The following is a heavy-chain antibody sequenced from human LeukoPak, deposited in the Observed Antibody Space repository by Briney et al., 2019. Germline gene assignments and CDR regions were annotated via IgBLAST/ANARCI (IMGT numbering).Heavy chain of an antibody. CDR2: IIPILGIA. V-gene: IGHV1-69*04. J-gene: IGHJ4*02. Sequence: GALVKVSCKASGYTFTSYGISWVRQAPGQGLEWMGRIIPILGIANYAQKFQGRVTITADKSTSIAYMELSSLRSEDTAVYYCARSGDEDTAMSIDYWGQGTLVTVSS. D-gene: IGHD5-18*01. CDR3: ARSGDEDTAMSIDY. CDR1: GYTFTSYG.